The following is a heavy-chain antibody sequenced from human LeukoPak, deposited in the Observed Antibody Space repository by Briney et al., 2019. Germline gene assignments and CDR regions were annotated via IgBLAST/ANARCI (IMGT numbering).Heavy chain of an antibody. CDR3: ARGKRWLQPTYFDY. D-gene: IGHD5-24*01. Sequence: PSATLSLTCAVYGGSFSGYYWSWIRQPPGKGLEWIGEINHSGSTNYNPSLKSRVTISVDTSKNQFSLKLSSVTAADTAVYYCARGKRWLQPTYFDYWGQGTLVTVSS. CDR1: GGSFSGYY. CDR2: INHSGST. V-gene: IGHV4-34*01. J-gene: IGHJ4*02.